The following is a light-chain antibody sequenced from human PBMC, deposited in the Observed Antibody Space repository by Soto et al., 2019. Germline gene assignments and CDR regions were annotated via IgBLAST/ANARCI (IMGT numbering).Light chain of an antibody. CDR2: RTE. CDR1: RSNIGNNI. Sequence: QSGLTQPPSTSGTPGQMITISCAGSRSNIGNNIVTWYQQLPGAAPKVVIYRTEQRSSGVPDRFSGSKSGISASLAISGLQPEDEGDYYCGAWVDTRHGRWVFGGGTKLTVL. J-gene: IGLJ3*02. V-gene: IGLV1-44*01. CDR3: GAWVDTRHGRWV.